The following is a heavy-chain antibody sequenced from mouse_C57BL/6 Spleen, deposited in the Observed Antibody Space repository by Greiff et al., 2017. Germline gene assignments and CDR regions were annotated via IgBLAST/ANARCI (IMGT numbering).Heavy chain of an antibody. J-gene: IGHJ3*01. CDR1: GFNFKDDY. CDR3: TRTYYYGSVSWFAY. D-gene: IGHD1-1*01. V-gene: IGHV14-4*01. CDR2: IDPENGDT. Sequence: VQLQQSGAELVRPGASVKLSCTASGFNFKDDYMHWVKQRPEQGLEWIGWIDPENGDTEYASKFQGKATITADKSSNTAYLQLSSLTSEDTAVYYCTRTYYYGSVSWFAYWGQGTLVTVSA.